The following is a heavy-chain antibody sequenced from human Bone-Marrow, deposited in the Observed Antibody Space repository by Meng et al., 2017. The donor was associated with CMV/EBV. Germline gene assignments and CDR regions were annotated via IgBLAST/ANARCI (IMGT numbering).Heavy chain of an antibody. J-gene: IGHJ4*02. CDR3: ARDPRGVRRHLHDY. CDR2: IWYDGSNK. V-gene: IGHV3-33*01. D-gene: IGHD2-8*01. Sequence: LSLTCAASGFTFSSYGMHWVRQAPGKGLEWVAVIWYDGSNKYYADSVKGRFTISRDNSKNTLYLQMNSLRAEDTAVYYCARDPRGVRRHLHDYWGQGTLVTVSS. CDR1: GFTFSSYG.